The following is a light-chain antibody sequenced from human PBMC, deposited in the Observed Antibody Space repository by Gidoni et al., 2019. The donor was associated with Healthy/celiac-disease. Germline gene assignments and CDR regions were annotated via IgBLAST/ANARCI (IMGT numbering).Light chain of an antibody. V-gene: IGKV3-20*01. Sequence: EIVLTQSPGTLSLSPGERATLSCRASQSVSSSYLAWYQQTTGHAPRLLIDGASSRATGIPDRFSGSGSVTDFTLTISRLEPEDVAVYYCQQYGSSWWTFGQGTKVEIK. CDR1: QSVSSSY. CDR2: GAS. CDR3: QQYGSSWWT. J-gene: IGKJ1*01.